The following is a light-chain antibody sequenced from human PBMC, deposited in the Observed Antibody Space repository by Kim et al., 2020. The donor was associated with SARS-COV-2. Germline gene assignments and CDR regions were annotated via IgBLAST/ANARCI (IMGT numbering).Light chain of an antibody. J-gene: IGKJ4*01. Sequence: SPGERATLSCRASQPVYSKLAWYQQKPGQAPRLLIYGASTRATDVPARFSGSGSGTEFTLTITSLQSEDFGLSYCQQYDKWPPLTFGGGTKVDIK. CDR1: QPVYSK. CDR3: QQYDKWPPLT. V-gene: IGKV3-15*01. CDR2: GAS.